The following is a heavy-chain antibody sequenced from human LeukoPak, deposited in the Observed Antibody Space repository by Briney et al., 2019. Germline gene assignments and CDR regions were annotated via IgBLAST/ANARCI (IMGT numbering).Heavy chain of an antibody. Sequence: EASVKVSCKASGYTFSSYDIHWVRQATGQGLEWMGWMNPNSGNTGYALKFQGRVTMSRSTSINTAYMGLGSLRSEDTAVYYCARVPRRGDRFDPWGQGTLVTVSS. CDR1: GYTFSSYD. D-gene: IGHD3-10*01. CDR3: ARVPRRGDRFDP. J-gene: IGHJ5*02. V-gene: IGHV1-8*01. CDR2: MNPNSGNT.